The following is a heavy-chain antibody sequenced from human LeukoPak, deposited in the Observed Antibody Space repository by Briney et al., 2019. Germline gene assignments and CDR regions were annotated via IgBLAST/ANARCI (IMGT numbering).Heavy chain of an antibody. V-gene: IGHV1-18*01. J-gene: IGHJ4*02. CDR3: ARDSRIAAAGTSVDY. CDR1: GYTFTSYG. Sequence: ASVKVSCKASGYTFTSYGISWVRQAPGQGLKWMGWISAYNGNTNYAQKLQGRVTMTTDTSTSTAYMELRSLRSDDTAVYYCARDSRIAAAGTSVDYWGQGTLVTVSS. D-gene: IGHD6-13*01. CDR2: ISAYNGNT.